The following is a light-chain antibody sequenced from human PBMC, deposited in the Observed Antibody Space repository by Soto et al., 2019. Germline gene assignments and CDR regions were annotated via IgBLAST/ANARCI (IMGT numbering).Light chain of an antibody. CDR1: QSVSSNC. Sequence: EIVLTQSPGTLSLSPGERATLSCRASQSVSSNCLAWYQQKPGQAPRLLIYGASSRATGIPDRFTGSGSGTDFTLTISRLEPEDFAVYYCQQYGSSPPKYTFGQGTKLEIK. V-gene: IGKV3-20*01. CDR3: QQYGSSPPKYT. J-gene: IGKJ2*01. CDR2: GAS.